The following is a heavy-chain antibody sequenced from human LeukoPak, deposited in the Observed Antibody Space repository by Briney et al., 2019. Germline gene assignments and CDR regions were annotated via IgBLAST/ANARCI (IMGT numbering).Heavy chain of an antibody. Sequence: ASVKVSCKASGYTFTGYYMHWVRQAPGQGLEWMGWINPNSGGTNYAQKFQGRVTMTRDTSISTAYMELSRLRSDDTAVYYCARQAIFGVATDAFDIWGQGTMVTVSS. J-gene: IGHJ3*02. CDR1: GYTFTGYY. CDR3: ARQAIFGVATDAFDI. CDR2: INPNSGGT. V-gene: IGHV1-2*02. D-gene: IGHD3-3*01.